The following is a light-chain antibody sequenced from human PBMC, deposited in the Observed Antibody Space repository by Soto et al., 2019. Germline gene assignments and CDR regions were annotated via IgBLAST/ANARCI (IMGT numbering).Light chain of an antibody. CDR1: SSDVGTYDY. J-gene: IGLJ1*01. CDR3: SSYTSRHTYV. V-gene: IGLV2-14*01. CDR2: EVS. Sequence: QSVLTQPASVSGSPGQSITISCTGTSSDVGTYDYVSWYQQFPGKAPKLIIYEVSYRPSGISHRFSGSKSGNTASLTISGLQAEDEADYHCSSYTSRHTYVFGTGTKGTVL.